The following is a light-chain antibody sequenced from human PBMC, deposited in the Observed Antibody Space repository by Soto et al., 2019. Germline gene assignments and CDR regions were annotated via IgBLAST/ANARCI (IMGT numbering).Light chain of an antibody. CDR2: DVS. Sequence: QSVLTQPASVSGSPGQSITISCTGTSSDVGGSNYVSWYQQHPGKAPKLMIYDVSNRPSAVSNRFSGSKSGNTASLTISGLQAEDEADYYCSSYTSSSTLVVFGGGTKLTVL. CDR1: SSDVGGSNY. J-gene: IGLJ2*01. CDR3: SSYTSSSTLVV. V-gene: IGLV2-14*01.